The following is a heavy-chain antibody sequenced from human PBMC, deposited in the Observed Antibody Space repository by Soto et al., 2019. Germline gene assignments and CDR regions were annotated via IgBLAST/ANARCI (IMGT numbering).Heavy chain of an antibody. CDR3: AGLRIATNNYKWFDP. V-gene: IGHV4-31*03. CDR2: IYVTGAV. D-gene: IGHD2-21*01. CDR1: GAALNSGNYY. J-gene: IGHJ5*02. Sequence: SETLSLTCSVSGAALNSGNYYWIWIRQVPGKGLAWIGHIYVTGAVDYNPSLRDRITISQDTSERQFSLNLRLVTAADTAVYYCAGLRIATNNYKWFDPWGQGTLVTVSS.